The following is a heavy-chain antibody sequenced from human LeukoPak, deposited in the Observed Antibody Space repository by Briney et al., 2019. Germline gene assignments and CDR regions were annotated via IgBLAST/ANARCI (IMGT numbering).Heavy chain of an antibody. J-gene: IGHJ4*02. CDR1: GGSISSGSYY. CDR3: AREKLFIAAAPFFDY. Sequence: SETLSLTCTVSGGSISSGSYYWSWIRQPAGKGLEWIGRIYTSGSTNYNPSLKSRVTISVDTAKNQFSLKLSSVTAADTAVYYCAREKLFIAAAPFFDYWGQGTLVTVSS. V-gene: IGHV4-61*02. CDR2: IYTSGST. D-gene: IGHD6-13*01.